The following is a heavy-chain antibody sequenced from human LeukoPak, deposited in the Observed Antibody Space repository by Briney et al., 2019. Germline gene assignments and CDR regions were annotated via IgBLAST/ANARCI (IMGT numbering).Heavy chain of an antibody. J-gene: IGHJ5*02. D-gene: IGHD3-22*01. Sequence: GGSLRLSCATSGFTFSNAWMNWVRQAPGKGLEWVGCIRGNSDGGTIDYAAPVKGRFTLSRDDSRTTLYLQMNSLQTEDTAVYYCATDFYDSTWGQGTLVTVSS. CDR3: ATDFYDST. V-gene: IGHV3-15*07. CDR1: GFTFSNAW. CDR2: IRGNSDGGTI.